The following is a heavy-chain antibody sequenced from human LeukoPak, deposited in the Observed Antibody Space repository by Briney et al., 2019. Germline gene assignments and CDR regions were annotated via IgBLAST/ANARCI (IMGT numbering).Heavy chain of an antibody. Sequence: ASVKVSCKASGYTFSDYYINWVRQAPGQGLEWMGWINPNSGGTNYAQKFQGRVTMTRDTSISTAYMGLNRPRSDDTAVYYCARRGTRTWYDSWGQGTLVTVSS. CDR1: GYTFSDYY. CDR3: ARRGTRTWYDS. J-gene: IGHJ5*01. V-gene: IGHV1-2*02. CDR2: INPNSGGT.